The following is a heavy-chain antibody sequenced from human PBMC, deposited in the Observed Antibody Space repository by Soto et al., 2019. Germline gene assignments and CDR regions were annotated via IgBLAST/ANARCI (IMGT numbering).Heavy chain of an antibody. J-gene: IGHJ4*02. Sequence: EVQLVESGGGLVQPGRSLRLSCAASGFTFDDYAMHWVRQAPGKGLEWVSGISWNSGSIGYADSVKGRFTISRDNAKNSLYLQMNSLRAEDTALYYCAKGTIAPLRGDYFDYWGQGTLVTVSS. CDR2: ISWNSGSI. V-gene: IGHV3-9*01. CDR1: GFTFDDYA. CDR3: AKGTIAPLRGDYFDY. D-gene: IGHD3-10*01.